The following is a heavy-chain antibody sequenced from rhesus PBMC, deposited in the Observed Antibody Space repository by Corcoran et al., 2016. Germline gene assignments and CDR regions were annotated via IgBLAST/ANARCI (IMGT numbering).Heavy chain of an antibody. CDR3: ARSPPAQYYCDY. CDR1: GGSISSNY. V-gene: IGHV4S7*01. CDR2: IYGSSGST. J-gene: IGHJ4*01. Sequence: QLQLQESGPGLVKPSETLSLTCAVSGGSISSNYWSWIRQPPGKGLEWIGYIYGSSGSTNYNPSLKNRVTISKDTSKTQFSLRLSSVTAADTAGYYCARSPPAQYYCDYWGQGVLVTVSS.